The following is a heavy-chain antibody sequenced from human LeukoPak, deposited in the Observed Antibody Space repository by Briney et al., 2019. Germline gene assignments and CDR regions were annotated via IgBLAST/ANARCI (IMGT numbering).Heavy chain of an antibody. J-gene: IGHJ4*02. V-gene: IGHV3-30-3*01. D-gene: IGHD2-8*01. CDR1: GFTFSSYA. Sequence: PGGSLRLSCAASGFTFSSYAMHWVRQAPGKGLEWVAVISYDGSNKYYADSVKGRFTISRDNSKNTLYLQMNSLRAEDTAVYYCARPSNGFDYWGQGTLVTVSS. CDR3: ARPSNGFDY. CDR2: ISYDGSNK.